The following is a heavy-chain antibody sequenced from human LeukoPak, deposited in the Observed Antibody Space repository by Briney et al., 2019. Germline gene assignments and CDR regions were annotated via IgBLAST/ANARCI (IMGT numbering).Heavy chain of an antibody. V-gene: IGHV1-18*01. J-gene: IGHJ3*02. CDR1: GYTFTSYG. CDR3: ARDLAFAPDPSSSSSLMGAFDI. Sequence: VASVKVSCKASGYTFTSYGISRVRQAPGQGLEWMGWISAYNGNTNYAQKLQGRDTMTTDTSTSTAYMELRSLRSDDTAVYYCARDLAFAPDPSSSSSLMGAFDIWGQGTMVTVSS. D-gene: IGHD6-6*01. CDR2: ISAYNGNT.